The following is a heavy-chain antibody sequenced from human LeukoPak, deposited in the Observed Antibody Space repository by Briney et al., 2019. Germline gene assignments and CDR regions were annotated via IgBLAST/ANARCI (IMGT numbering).Heavy chain of an antibody. CDR2: ISYDGSNK. D-gene: IGHD3-10*01. CDR3: ASLGYYGSGSYNNWFDR. J-gene: IGHJ5*02. V-gene: IGHV3-30-3*01. Sequence: GGSLRLSCAASGFTFSSYAMHWVRQAPGKGLEWVAVISYDGSNKYYADSVKGRFTISRDNSKNTLYLQMNSLRAEDTAVYYCASLGYYGSGSYNNWFDRWGQGTLVTVSS. CDR1: GFTFSSYA.